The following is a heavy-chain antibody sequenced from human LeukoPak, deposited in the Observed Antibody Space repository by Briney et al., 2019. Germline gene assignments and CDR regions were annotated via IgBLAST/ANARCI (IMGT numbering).Heavy chain of an antibody. CDR3: ARLIGSSGWIFDY. CDR2: IYPGDSDT. CDR1: GYSFTSYW. Sequence: GESLKISCKGSGYSFTSYWIGLVRQMPGKGLEWMGIIYPGDSDTRYSPSFQGQVTISADKSISTAYLQGSSLKASDTAMYYCARLIGSSGWIFDYWGQGTLVTVSS. V-gene: IGHV5-51*01. J-gene: IGHJ4*02. D-gene: IGHD6-19*01.